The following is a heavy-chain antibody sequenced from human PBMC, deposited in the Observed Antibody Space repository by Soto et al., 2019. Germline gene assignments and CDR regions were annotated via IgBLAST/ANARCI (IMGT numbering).Heavy chain of an antibody. Sequence: SETLSLTCTVSGGSISSYYWSWIRQPPGKGLEWIGYIYYSGSTNYNPSLKSRVTISVDTSKNQFSLKLSSVTAADTAVYYCARHLITMVRGVPRGRYYMDVWGKGTTVTVS. D-gene: IGHD3-10*01. CDR3: ARHLITMVRGVPRGRYYMDV. CDR2: IYYSGST. CDR1: GGSISSYY. J-gene: IGHJ6*03. V-gene: IGHV4-59*08.